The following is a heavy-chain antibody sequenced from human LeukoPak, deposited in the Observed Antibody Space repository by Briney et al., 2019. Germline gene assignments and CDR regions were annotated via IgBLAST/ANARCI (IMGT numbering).Heavy chain of an antibody. V-gene: IGHV3-48*01. Sequence: GGSLRLSCAASGFTFSSYSMNWVRQAPGKGLEWVSYISSSSSTIYYADSVKGRFTISRDNAKNSLYLQMNSLRAEDTAVYYCARDYRGSYGGLVYWGQGTLVTVSS. D-gene: IGHD1-26*01. J-gene: IGHJ4*02. CDR3: ARDYRGSYGGLVY. CDR1: GFTFSSYS. CDR2: ISSSSSTI.